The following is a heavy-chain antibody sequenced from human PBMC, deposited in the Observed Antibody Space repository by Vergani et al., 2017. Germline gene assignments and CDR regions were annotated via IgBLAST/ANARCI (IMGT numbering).Heavy chain of an antibody. CDR1: GDTFSSYA. CDR2: IIPILGIA. J-gene: IGHJ6*03. D-gene: IGHD2-2*01. V-gene: IGHV1-69*04. CDR3: ARDRIVVVPAASYYYYYMDV. Sequence: QVQLVQSGAEVKKPGSSVKVSCKASGDTFSSYAISWVRQAPGQGLEWMGRIIPILGIANYAQKFQGRVTITADKSTSTAYMELSSLRSEDTAVYYCARDRIVVVPAASYYYYYMDVWGKGTTVTVSS.